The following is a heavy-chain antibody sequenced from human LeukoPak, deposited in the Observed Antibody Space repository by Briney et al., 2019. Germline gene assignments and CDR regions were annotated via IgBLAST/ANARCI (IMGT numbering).Heavy chain of an antibody. CDR1: GFTFSSYG. J-gene: IGHJ6*03. CDR3: AKGTGYYYYMDV. V-gene: IGHV3-30*02. D-gene: IGHD1-1*01. CDR2: IRYDGSNK. Sequence: GGSLRLSCAASGFTFSSYGMHWVRQAPGKGLEWVAFIRYDGSNKYYADSVKGRFTISRDNSKNTLYLQMNSLRAEDTAVYYCAKGTGYYYYMDVWGKGTTVTVSS.